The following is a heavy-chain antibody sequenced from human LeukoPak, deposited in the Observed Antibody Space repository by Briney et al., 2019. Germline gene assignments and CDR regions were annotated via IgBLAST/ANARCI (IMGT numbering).Heavy chain of an antibody. Sequence: GGSLRLSCVASGFSFDDYAMHWVRQAPGKGLEWVSGISWNSGSIGYGDSVKGRFTISRDNSKNTLYLQMNSLRAEDTAVYYCAKASSGWSFDYWGQGTLVTVSS. J-gene: IGHJ4*02. CDR3: AKASSGWSFDY. CDR1: GFSFDDYA. CDR2: ISWNSGSI. V-gene: IGHV3-9*01. D-gene: IGHD6-19*01.